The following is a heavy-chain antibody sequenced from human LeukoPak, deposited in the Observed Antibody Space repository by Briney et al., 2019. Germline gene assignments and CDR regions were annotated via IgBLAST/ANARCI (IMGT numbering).Heavy chain of an antibody. J-gene: IGHJ6*03. CDR3: ARDNGVVHGVYYMDV. Sequence: PGGSLRLSCAASGFTFSSYAIHWVRQAPGKGLEWVADIKQDGSEKLYVNSVRGRFTISRDNAKMSLFLQMNSLRAEDTAVYYCARDNGVVHGVYYMDVWGKGTTVTVS. CDR1: GFTFSSYA. D-gene: IGHD3-3*01. V-gene: IGHV3-7*01. CDR2: IKQDGSEK.